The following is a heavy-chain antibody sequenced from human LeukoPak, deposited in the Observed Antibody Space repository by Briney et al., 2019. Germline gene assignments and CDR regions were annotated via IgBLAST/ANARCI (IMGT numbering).Heavy chain of an antibody. CDR2: INHSGST. CDR1: GGSFSGYY. CDR3: ARDCSGGSCYGAFDI. J-gene: IGHJ3*02. V-gene: IGHV4-34*01. D-gene: IGHD2-15*01. Sequence: PSETLSLTCAVYGGSFSGYYWSWISQPPGKGLEWIGEINHSGSTNYNPSLKSRVTISVDTSKNQFSLKLSSVTAADTAVYYCARDCSGGSCYGAFDIWGQGTMVTVSS.